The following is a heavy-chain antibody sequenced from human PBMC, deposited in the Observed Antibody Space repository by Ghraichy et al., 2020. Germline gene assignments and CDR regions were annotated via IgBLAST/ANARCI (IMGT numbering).Heavy chain of an antibody. CDR3: ARHFSRLAELVDNWFDP. J-gene: IGHJ5*02. CDR1: GGSISSSSYY. V-gene: IGHV4-39*01. CDR2: IYYSGST. Sequence: SQTLSLTCAVSGGSISSSSYYWGWIRQPPGKGLEWIGSIYYSGSTYYNPSLKSRVTISVDTSKNQFSLKLSSVTAADTAVYYCARHFSRLAELVDNWFDPWGQGTLVTVSS. D-gene: IGHD6-6*01.